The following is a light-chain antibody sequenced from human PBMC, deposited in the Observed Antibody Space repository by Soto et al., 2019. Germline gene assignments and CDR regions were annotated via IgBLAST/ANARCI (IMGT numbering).Light chain of an antibody. Sequence: QSALTQPPSASGSPGQSVTISCTGTSSDVGAYNYVSWYQQHPGKAPKFIIYEVTRRPSGVPVRFSGSKSGNTASLTVSGLQPEDEADYYCSSYAGNNKYVFGTGTKVTV. J-gene: IGLJ1*01. CDR2: EVT. V-gene: IGLV2-8*01. CDR3: SSYAGNNKYV. CDR1: SSDVGAYNY.